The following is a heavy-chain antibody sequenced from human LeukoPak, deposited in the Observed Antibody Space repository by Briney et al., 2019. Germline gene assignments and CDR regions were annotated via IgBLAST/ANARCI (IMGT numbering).Heavy chain of an antibody. CDR1: GFAFNFFS. CDR2: ISSDSSHI. CDR3: ARIDYYHGMDV. Sequence: GGSLRLSCATSGFAFNFFSMSWVRQVPGKGLEWISSISSDSSHIYYADSVKGRFTISRDNARNSLYLQLSSLRAGDTAVYYCARIDYYHGMDVWGQGTTVTVSS. V-gene: IGHV3-21*01. J-gene: IGHJ6*02.